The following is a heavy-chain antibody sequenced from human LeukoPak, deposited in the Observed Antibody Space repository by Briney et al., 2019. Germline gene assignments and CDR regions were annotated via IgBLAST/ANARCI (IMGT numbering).Heavy chain of an antibody. CDR2: ISSSGSTI. J-gene: IGHJ3*02. CDR1: GFTFSDYY. Sequence: PGGSLRLSCAASGFTFSDYYMSWIRQAPGKGLEWVSYISSSGSTIYYADSVKGRFTISRDNAKNSLYLQMNSLRAEDTALYYCAKDSYYDSSGAFDIWGQGTMVTVSS. CDR3: AKDSYYDSSGAFDI. D-gene: IGHD3-22*01. V-gene: IGHV3-11*01.